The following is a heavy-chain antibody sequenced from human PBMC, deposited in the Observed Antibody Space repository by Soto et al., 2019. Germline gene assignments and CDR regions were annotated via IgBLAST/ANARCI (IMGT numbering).Heavy chain of an antibody. CDR1: GFTLSSYW. Sequence: PGGSLRLSCEASGFTLSSYWMSWIRQAPGKGLEWVANTRQDGGQSYLVDSVQGRFTISRDNAKNSVYLQMNSLRVEDTAIYYCARALYPNFYHRSWQAADVWGQGTLVTVSS. CDR3: ARALYPNFYHRSWQAADV. J-gene: IGHJ3*01. D-gene: IGHD3-22*01. CDR2: TRQDGGQS. V-gene: IGHV3-7*04.